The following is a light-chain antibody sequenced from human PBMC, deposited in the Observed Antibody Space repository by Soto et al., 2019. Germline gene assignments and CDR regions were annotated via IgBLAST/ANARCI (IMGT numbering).Light chain of an antibody. V-gene: IGKV3-15*01. J-gene: IGKJ5*01. CDR2: AAS. Sequence: EIVMTQSPATLSVYPGERATLSCRASQSISSNLAWYQQKPGQAPRLLIYAASTRATGIPARFSGSGSGTEFTLTISTLQSEDFAVYYCQQYNNWPQITFGQRTRLEIK. CDR3: QQYNNWPQIT. CDR1: QSISSN.